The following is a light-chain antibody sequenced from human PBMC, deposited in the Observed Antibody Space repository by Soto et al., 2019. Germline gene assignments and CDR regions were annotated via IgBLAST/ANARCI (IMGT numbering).Light chain of an antibody. Sequence: QSALTQPASVSGSPGQSITISCTGTTSDIGTYNYVSWYQQYPGRAPKLLIFEVSYRPSGVSNRFSGSKSGSTASLTISGLQVEDEADYYCNSYTSSDTRVFGSGTKVNVL. CDR2: EVS. V-gene: IGLV2-14*01. CDR1: TSDIGTYNY. J-gene: IGLJ1*01. CDR3: NSYTSSDTRV.